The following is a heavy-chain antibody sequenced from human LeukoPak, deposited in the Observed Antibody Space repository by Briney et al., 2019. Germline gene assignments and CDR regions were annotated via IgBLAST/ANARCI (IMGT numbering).Heavy chain of an antibody. J-gene: IGHJ5*02. V-gene: IGHV2-26*01. CDR2: LFSNDEK. CDR1: GGSISSYYW. D-gene: IGHD2-15*01. Sequence: ETLSLTCTVSGGSISSYYWSWIRQPPGKALEWLAHLFSNDEKSYSTSLKSRLTISKDTSKSQVVLTMTNMDPVDTATYYCARILQGGDIVVVVAATYWFDPWGQGTLVTVSS. CDR3: ARILQGGDIVVVVAATYWFDP.